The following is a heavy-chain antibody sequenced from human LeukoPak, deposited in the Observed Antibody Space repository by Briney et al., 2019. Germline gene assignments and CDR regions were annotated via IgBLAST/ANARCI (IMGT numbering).Heavy chain of an antibody. V-gene: IGHV3-21*01. CDR3: ARDFSGYDYNFDY. CDR1: GFTFSSYE. CDR2: ISSSSSYM. D-gene: IGHD5-12*01. J-gene: IGHJ4*02. Sequence: PGGSLRLSCAASGFTFSSYEMNWVRQAPGKGLEWVSFISSSSSYMYYADSVKGRFTISRDNTKKSLYLQMNSLRAEDTAVYYCARDFSGYDYNFDYWGQGTLVTVSS.